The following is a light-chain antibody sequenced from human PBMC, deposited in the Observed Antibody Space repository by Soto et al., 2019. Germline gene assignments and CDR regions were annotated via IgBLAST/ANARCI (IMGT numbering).Light chain of an antibody. V-gene: IGKV3-15*01. CDR2: GAS. CDR3: QQYNNWPPAWT. J-gene: IGKJ1*01. CDR1: ESVSLS. Sequence: EIVMTRSPAPLSVSPGERGTLSFRASESVSLSLACYQQTLGQPPRLLIYGASTRATGIPARFSGSGSGTEFSLTTSSLQSEDFAIYYGQQYNNWPPAWTFGQGTKVDIK.